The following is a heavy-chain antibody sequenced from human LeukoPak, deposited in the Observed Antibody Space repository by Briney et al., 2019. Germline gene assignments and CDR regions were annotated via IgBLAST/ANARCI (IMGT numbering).Heavy chain of an antibody. CDR2: ISGHNGDR. CDR3: VRAPLAGATRVDY. CDR1: GYTFSNYG. D-gene: IGHD1-26*01. V-gene: IGHV1-18*01. Sequence: GASVKVSCSASGYTFSNYGISWVRQAPGQGLEWMGWISGHNGDRSCAQKVQGRVTMTTDTSTTTAYMELRNLRSDDTAVYYCVRAPLAGATRVDYWGQGTLVTVSS. J-gene: IGHJ4*02.